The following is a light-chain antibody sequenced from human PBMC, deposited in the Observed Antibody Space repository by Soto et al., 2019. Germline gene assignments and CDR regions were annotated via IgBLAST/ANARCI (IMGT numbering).Light chain of an antibody. CDR1: QSVYSNY. CDR3: QQYGKSPPIT. Sequence: VVLTQSPGTLSLSPGERATLSCRASQSVYSNYLAWYQQKPGQAPRLLIYDASSRAAGIPDRFSGSGSGTRFTLTISRLEPEDFAVYYCQQYGKSPPITFGQGTRLEIK. CDR2: DAS. J-gene: IGKJ5*01. V-gene: IGKV3-20*01.